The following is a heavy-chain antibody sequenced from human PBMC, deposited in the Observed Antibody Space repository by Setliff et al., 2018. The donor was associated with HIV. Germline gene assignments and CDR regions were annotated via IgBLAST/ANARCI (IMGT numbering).Heavy chain of an antibody. CDR3: ARLSSAAMWGGGAFDI. CDR2: INAGNGNT. D-gene: IGHD2-2*01. J-gene: IGHJ3*02. V-gene: IGHV1-3*01. CDR1: GYGFTSYT. Sequence: ASVKVSCKASGYGFTSYTIHWVRQAPGQRLEWMGWINAGNGNTKYSQKFRGRVTFTRDTSASTAYMELSGLGFEDTAVYYCARLSSAAMWGGGAFDIWGQGTMVTVSS.